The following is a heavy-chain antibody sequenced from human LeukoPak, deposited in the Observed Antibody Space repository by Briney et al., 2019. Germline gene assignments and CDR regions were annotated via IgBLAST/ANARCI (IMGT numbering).Heavy chain of an antibody. CDR1: GGSLSAYY. J-gene: IGHJ6*03. CDR2: IYYSGST. Sequence: SETLSLTCAVYGGSLSAYYWGWIRQPPGKGLEWIGSIYYSGSTYYNPSLKSRVTISVDTSKNQFSLKLSSVTAADTAVYYCARLNGGYYDSSGYYNWGYYYYYMDVWGKGTTVTISS. D-gene: IGHD3-22*01. CDR3: ARLNGGYYDSSGYYNWGYYYYYMDV. V-gene: IGHV4-39*01.